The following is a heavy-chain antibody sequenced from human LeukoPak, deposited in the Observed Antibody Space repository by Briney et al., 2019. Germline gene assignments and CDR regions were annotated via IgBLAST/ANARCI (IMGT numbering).Heavy chain of an antibody. V-gene: IGHV3-74*01. CDR2: INSDGSST. Sequence: RPGGSLRLSCAASGFTFSSYWMHWIRQAPGKGLVWVSRINSDGSSTSYADSVKGRFTISRDNAKNTLYLQMNSLSAEDTAVYYCARKLYGSGSYYWFDYWGQGTLVTVSS. CDR1: GFTFSSYW. D-gene: IGHD3-10*01. CDR3: ARKLYGSGSYYWFDY. J-gene: IGHJ4*02.